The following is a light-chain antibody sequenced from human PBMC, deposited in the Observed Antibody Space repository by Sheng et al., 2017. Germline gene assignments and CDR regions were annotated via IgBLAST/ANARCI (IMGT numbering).Light chain of an antibody. J-gene: IGKJ1*01. V-gene: IGKV3D-15*01. CDR3: QKYNSAPWT. CDR2: GVS. CDR1: QNIGSN. Sequence: EVVVTQSPATLPVSPGERASLSCRASQNIGSNLAWYQQKPGQAPRLLIYGVSSRATGIPDRFSGSGSGTDFTLTISSLQPEDVATYYCQKYNSAPWTFGQGTK.